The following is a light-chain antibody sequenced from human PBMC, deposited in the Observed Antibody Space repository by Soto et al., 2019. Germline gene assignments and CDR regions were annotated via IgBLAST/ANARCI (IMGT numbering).Light chain of an antibody. CDR2: AAS. CDR3: QQINTFPST. J-gene: IGKJ5*01. Sequence: DIQMTQSPSSVSASVGDRVTITCRASQGIGSWLAWYQHKPGKAPKLLIYAASNLQGGVPSRFIGSGSGTDFALTINSLQPEDFATYYCQQINTFPSTFGQGTRLEI. V-gene: IGKV1D-12*01. CDR1: QGIGSW.